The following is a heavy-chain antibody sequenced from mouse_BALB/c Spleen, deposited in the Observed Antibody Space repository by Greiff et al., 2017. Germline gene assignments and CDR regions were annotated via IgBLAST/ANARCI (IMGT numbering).Heavy chain of an antibody. CDR3: ARSYDGAY. CDR2: ISYSGST. D-gene: IGHD2-12*01. J-gene: IGHJ3*01. Sequence: EVQLQQSGPGLVKPSQSLSLTCTVTGYSITSDYAWNWIRQFPGNKLEWMGYISYSGSTSYNPSLKSRISITRDTSKNQFFLQLNSMTTEDTATYYCARSYDGAYWGQGTLVTVSA. CDR1: GYSITSDYA. V-gene: IGHV3-2*02.